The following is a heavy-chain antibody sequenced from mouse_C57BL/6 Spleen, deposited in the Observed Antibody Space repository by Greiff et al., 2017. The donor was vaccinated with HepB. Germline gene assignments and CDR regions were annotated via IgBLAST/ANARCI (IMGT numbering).Heavy chain of an antibody. CDR3: ARQDDYDRGFAY. D-gene: IGHD2-4*01. J-gene: IGHJ3*01. Sequence: EVQGVESGGDLVKPGGSLKLSCAASGFTFSSYGMSWVRQTPDKRLEWVATISSGGSYTYYPDSVKGRFTISRDNAKNTLYLQMSSLKSEDTAMYYCARQDDYDRGFAYWGQGTLVTVSA. V-gene: IGHV5-6*01. CDR2: ISSGGSYT. CDR1: GFTFSSYG.